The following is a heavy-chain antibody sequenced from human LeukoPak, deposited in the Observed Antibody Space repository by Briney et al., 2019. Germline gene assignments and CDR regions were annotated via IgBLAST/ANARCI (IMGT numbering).Heavy chain of an antibody. J-gene: IGHJ6*03. Sequence: SVKVSCKASGGTFSSYAISWVRQAPGQGLEWMGGIIPIFGTANYAQKFQGRVTITADESTSTAYMELSSLRSEDTAVYYCARSPMVRGRGGRPPDENNNYYYYYMDVWGKGTTVTVSS. CDR1: GGTFSSYA. V-gene: IGHV1-69*01. D-gene: IGHD3-10*01. CDR2: IIPIFGTA. CDR3: ARSPMVRGRGGRPPDENNNYYYYYMDV.